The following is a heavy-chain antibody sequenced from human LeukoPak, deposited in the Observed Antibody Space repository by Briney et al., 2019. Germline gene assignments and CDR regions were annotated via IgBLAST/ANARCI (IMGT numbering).Heavy chain of an antibody. CDR1: GYTFTSYG. CDR3: ARDTGYYDSSGLDDAFDI. CDR2: ISAYNGNT. Sequence: ASVKVSCKASGYTFTSYGISWVRQAPGQGLEWMGWISAYNGNTNYAQKLQGRVTMTTDTSTSTAYMELRSLRSDDTAVYYCARDTGYYDSSGLDDAFDIWGQGTMVTVSS. V-gene: IGHV1-18*01. D-gene: IGHD3-22*01. J-gene: IGHJ3*02.